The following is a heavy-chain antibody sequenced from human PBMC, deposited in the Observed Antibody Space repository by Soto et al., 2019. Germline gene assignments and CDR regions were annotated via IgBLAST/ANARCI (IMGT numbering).Heavy chain of an antibody. J-gene: IGHJ2*01. Sequence: GGSLRLSCAASGFSFSSHDMHWVRQVAGKGLEWVPAISTAGGTHYADSVKGRFTISRENAKNSLYLQMNSLRAGDTAVYYCARELWMYGYRYFDIWGRGTLVTASS. CDR1: GFSFSSHD. V-gene: IGHV3-13*01. D-gene: IGHD4-17*01. CDR3: ARELWMYGYRYFDI. CDR2: ISTAGGT.